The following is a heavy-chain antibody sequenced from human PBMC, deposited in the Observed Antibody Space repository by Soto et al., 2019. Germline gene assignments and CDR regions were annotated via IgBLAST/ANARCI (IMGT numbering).Heavy chain of an antibody. CDR1: DGSINSDY. CDR3: ARGYYYYYIDV. J-gene: IGHJ6*03. Sequence: QVRLQESGPGLVKPSETLSLTCTVSDGSINSDYWSWIRQPPGKGLEWIGYIFYTGSTDYNPSLKSRVTISLDKSKNHFSLKLTSVTAVDTAVYYCARGYYYYYIDVWGRGTTVTVSS. CDR2: IFYTGST. V-gene: IGHV4-59*01.